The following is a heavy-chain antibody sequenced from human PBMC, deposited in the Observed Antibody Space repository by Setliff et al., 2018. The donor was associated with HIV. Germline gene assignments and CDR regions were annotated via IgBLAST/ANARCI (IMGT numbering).Heavy chain of an antibody. CDR3: AREPPHGGEYILTTYYMDV. Sequence: SETLSLTCTVYGGSLDGYYWSWIRQPPGKGLEWLGEINHSGSTNYNPSLKSRVTLSADTSKNQVSLRLRSVTAADTAVYDCAREPPHGGEYILTTYYMDVWGKGTTVTVSS. J-gene: IGHJ6*03. CDR1: GGSLDGYY. V-gene: IGHV4-34*01. CDR2: INHSGST. D-gene: IGHD6-6*01.